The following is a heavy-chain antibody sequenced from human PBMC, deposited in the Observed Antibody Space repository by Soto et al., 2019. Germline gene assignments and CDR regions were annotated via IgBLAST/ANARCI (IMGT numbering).Heavy chain of an antibody. J-gene: IGHJ6*03. Sequence: QVQLVQSGAEVKEPGASVKVSCKASGYTFSSYAINWVRQAPGQGLEWVGWFSAYDGSTKYAQKIQGWVTMTTDTSTTTVYLELRSLRFADTAVYYCARYCGPHYMDFWGKGTTVTVSS. CDR2: FSAYDGST. CDR1: GYTFSSYA. D-gene: IGHD2-21*01. CDR3: ARYCGPHYMDF. V-gene: IGHV1-18*01.